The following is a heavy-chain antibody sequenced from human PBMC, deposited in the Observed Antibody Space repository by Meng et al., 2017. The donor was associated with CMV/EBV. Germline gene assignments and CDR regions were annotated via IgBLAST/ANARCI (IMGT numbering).Heavy chain of an antibody. CDR3: ARVTPCSSTSCEAFDI. D-gene: IGHD2-2*01. CDR1: GFTVSSNY. CDR2: IYSGGST. J-gene: IGHJ3*02. Sequence: GGSLRLSCAASGFTVSSNYMSWVRQAPGKGLEWASVIYSGGSTYYADSVKGRFTISRDNSKNTLYLQMNSLRAEDTAVYYCARVTPCSSTSCEAFDIWGQGTMVTVSS. V-gene: IGHV3-53*01.